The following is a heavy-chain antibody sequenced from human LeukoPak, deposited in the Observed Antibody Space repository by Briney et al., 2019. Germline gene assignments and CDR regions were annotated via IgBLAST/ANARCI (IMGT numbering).Heavy chain of an antibody. CDR3: ASHRDGYRFDY. Sequence: ASVKVSCKASGGTFSSYAISWVRQAPGQGLEWMGGIIPIFGTANYAQKFQGRVTITADESTSTAYTELSSLRSEDTAVYYCASHRDGYRFDYWGQGTLVTVSS. CDR1: GGTFSSYA. CDR2: IIPIFGTA. D-gene: IGHD5-24*01. J-gene: IGHJ4*02. V-gene: IGHV1-69*13.